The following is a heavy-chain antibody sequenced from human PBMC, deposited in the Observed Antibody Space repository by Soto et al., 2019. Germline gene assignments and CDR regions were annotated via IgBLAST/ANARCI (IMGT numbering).Heavy chain of an antibody. CDR3: AKGGDYGDYAGENWFDS. V-gene: IGHV3-74*01. CDR1: GFTFFAYW. J-gene: IGHJ5*01. CDR2: INSDGSHT. D-gene: IGHD4-17*01. Sequence: EVQLVESGGGLVQPGGSLRLSCAASGFTFFAYWIHWVRQVPGKGLVWVSRINSDGSHTSYADSVRGRFTISRDNSKNTVYLQMKSLTEEDTAVYYCAKGGDYGDYAGENWFDSWGQGSLVTVSS.